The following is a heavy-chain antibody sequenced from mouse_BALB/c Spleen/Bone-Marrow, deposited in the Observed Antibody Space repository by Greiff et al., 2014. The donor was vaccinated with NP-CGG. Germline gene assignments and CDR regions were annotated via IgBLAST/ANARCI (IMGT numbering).Heavy chain of an antibody. V-gene: IGHV1-62-2*01. CDR3: ARHLYYFDY. CDR2: FYPGSDSI. Sequence: LEESGAGLVKPGASVKLSCKASGYTFTEFIIHWVKQRSGQGLEWIGWFYPGSDSIKYNEKFKDKATLTADISSSTVYMELSRLTSEDSAVYFCARHLYYFDYWGQGTTLTVSS. CDR1: GYTFTEFI. J-gene: IGHJ2*01.